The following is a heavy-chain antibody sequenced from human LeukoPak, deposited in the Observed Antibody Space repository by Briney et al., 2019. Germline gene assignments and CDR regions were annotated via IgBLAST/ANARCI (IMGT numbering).Heavy chain of an antibody. J-gene: IGHJ4*02. CDR1: GGTFSSYA. CDR3: ASSMTTVTPRFFFDY. D-gene: IGHD4-17*01. CDR2: IIPILGIT. Sequence: SVKVSCKASGGTFSSYAISWVRQAPGQGLEWMGRIIPILGITNYAQNFQGRVTITADKSTSTAYMELSSLRSEDTAVHYCASSMTTVTPRFFFDYWGQGTLVTVSS. V-gene: IGHV1-69*04.